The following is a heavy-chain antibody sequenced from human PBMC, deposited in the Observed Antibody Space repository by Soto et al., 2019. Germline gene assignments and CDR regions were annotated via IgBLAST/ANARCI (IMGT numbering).Heavy chain of an antibody. V-gene: IGHV3-11*01. CDR3: ARGHDKGIGYMAFDL. Sequence: GGSLRLSCAASGFPFSDYYMSLIRQSPGKGLEWVLYTSISGASIYYADSVKGRFSVFRDNAKNSVSLQMKSLREDDTALYYCARGHDKGIGYMAFDLWRMGTPVAASS. D-gene: IGHD6-13*01. CDR1: GFPFSDYY. CDR2: TSISGASI. J-gene: IGHJ5*02.